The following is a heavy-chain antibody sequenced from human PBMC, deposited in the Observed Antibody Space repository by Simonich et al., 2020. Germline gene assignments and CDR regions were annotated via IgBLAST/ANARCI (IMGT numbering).Heavy chain of an antibody. D-gene: IGHD1-1*01. Sequence: EVQLVESGGGLVKPGGSLRLSCAASGFTFSSYSMNWVRQAPGKGLELVSSISSSSSYKYYADSVKGRFTISRDNAKNSLYLQMNSLRAEDTAVYYCARANERDYWGQGTLVTVSS. CDR3: ARANERDY. CDR2: ISSSSSYK. CDR1: GFTFSSYS. V-gene: IGHV3-21*01. J-gene: IGHJ4*02.